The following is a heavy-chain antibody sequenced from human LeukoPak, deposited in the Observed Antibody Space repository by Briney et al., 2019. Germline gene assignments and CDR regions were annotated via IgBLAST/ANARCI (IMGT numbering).Heavy chain of an antibody. CDR1: GYTFTSYG. CDR2: ISAYNGNT. J-gene: IGHJ2*01. CDR3: ARGSYGRTYWYFDL. D-gene: IGHD3-10*01. Sequence: ASVKVSCTASGYTFTSYGISWVRQAPGQGLEGMGWISAYNGNTNYAQKLQGRVTMTTDTSTSTAYMELRSLRSDDTAVYYCARGSYGRTYWYFDLWGRGTLVTVSS. V-gene: IGHV1-18*01.